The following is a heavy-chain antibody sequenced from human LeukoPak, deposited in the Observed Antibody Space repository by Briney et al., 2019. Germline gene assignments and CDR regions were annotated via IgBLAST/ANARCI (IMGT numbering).Heavy chain of an antibody. J-gene: IGHJ4*02. Sequence: GASVKVSCKASGYTFTSYAISWVRQAPGQGLEWMGRIIPILGIANYAQKFQGRVTITADKSTSTAYMELSSLRSEDTAVYYCARDHYYGSGSYYTSSHFDYWGQGTLVTVSS. D-gene: IGHD3-10*01. CDR2: IIPILGIA. V-gene: IGHV1-69*04. CDR3: ARDHYYGSGSYYTSSHFDY. CDR1: GYTFTSYA.